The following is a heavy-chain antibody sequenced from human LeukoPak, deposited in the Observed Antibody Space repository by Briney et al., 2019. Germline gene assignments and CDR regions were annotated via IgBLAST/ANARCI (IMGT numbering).Heavy chain of an antibody. J-gene: IGHJ4*02. CDR2: FDPEDGET. Sequence: ASVKVSCKVSGYTLTELSMHWVRQAPGKGLEWMGGFDPEDGETIYAQKFQGRVTITADKSTSTVYMELNSLRSEDTAVYYCARGGTYYYDTSDYLWGQGTLVTVSS. CDR1: GYTLTELS. CDR3: ARGGTYYYDTSDYL. D-gene: IGHD3-22*01. V-gene: IGHV1-24*01.